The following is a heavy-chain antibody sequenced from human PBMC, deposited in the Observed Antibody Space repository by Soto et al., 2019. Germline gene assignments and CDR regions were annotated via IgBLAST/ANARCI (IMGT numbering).Heavy chain of an antibody. J-gene: IGHJ3*02. V-gene: IGHV3-33*01. D-gene: IGHD3-22*01. CDR1: GFTFSSYG. CDR2: IWYDGSNK. Sequence: GGSLRLSCAASGFTFSSYGMHWVRQAPGKGLEWVAVIWYDGSNKYYADSVKGRFTISRDNSKNTLYLQMNSLRAEDTAVYYCARPWRPLVVIPGAFDIWGQGTMVTVSS. CDR3: ARPWRPLVVIPGAFDI.